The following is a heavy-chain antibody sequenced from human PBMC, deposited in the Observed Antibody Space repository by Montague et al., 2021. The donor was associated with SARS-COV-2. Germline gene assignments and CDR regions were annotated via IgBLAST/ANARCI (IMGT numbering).Heavy chain of an antibody. CDR3: ARGRQHFNMIVVVMTGGEYY. J-gene: IGHJ4*02. CDR2: INHRGTS. V-gene: IGHV4-34*01. D-gene: IGHD3-22*01. Sequence: SEILSLTCAVYGGSFSDNYWSWIRKPPGKGLEWIGEINHRGTSNYNPSLKSRVSISVDTSKNEFSLYLGSVTAADTAVYYCARGRQHFNMIVVVMTGGEYYWGQGTLVTVSS. CDR1: GGSFSDNY.